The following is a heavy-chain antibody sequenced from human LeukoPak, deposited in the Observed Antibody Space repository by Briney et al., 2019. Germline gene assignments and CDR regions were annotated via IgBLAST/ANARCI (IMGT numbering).Heavy chain of an antibody. CDR2: IYTSGST. V-gene: IGHV4-4*07. CDR3: ASEARYSTTTGFDY. Sequence: SETLSLTCTVSGGSIKSNYWSWIRQPAGKGLEWIGRIYTSGSTNYNPSVQSRVSISVDTSKNQFSPKLNSVTAADTAVYYCASEARYSTTTGFDYWGQGILVTVSS. CDR1: GGSIKSNY. D-gene: IGHD4-17*01. J-gene: IGHJ4*02.